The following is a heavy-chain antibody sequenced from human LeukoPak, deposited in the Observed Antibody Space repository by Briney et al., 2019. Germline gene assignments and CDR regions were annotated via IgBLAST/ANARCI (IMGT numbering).Heavy chain of an antibody. V-gene: IGHV3-23*01. CDR2: ISASSLST. D-gene: IGHD2/OR15-2a*01. J-gene: IGHJ4*02. CDR1: AFTFSSYA. Sequence: GGSLRLSCAASAFTFSSYAVSWVRQGPGKGLECVSTISASSLSTYYADSVKGRFTISRDNSKNTLYLQMNSLRAEDTAVYYCAKLKGYCNSGGCYYDYWGQGTLVTVSS. CDR3: AKLKGYCNSGGCYYDY.